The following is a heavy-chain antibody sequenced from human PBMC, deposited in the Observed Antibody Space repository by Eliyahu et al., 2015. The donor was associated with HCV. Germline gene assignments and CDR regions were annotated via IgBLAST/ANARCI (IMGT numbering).Heavy chain of an antibody. CDR2: ISRDGSGT. Sequence: EVQLVESGGGLVQPGGSLRLSCAASGFTFSNFWMHWVRQVPGKGLVWVSXISRDGSGTDYADSVKGRFTISRDNARDTLYLQMNSLRAEDTALFYCVRDLYGRDDHWGQGTLVTVSS. J-gene: IGHJ5*02. V-gene: IGHV3-74*01. CDR1: GFTFSNFW. CDR3: VRDLYGRDDH. D-gene: IGHD1-26*01.